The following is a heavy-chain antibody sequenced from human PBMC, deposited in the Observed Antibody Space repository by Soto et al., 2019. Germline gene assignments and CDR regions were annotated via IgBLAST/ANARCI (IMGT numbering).Heavy chain of an antibody. D-gene: IGHD2-15*01. CDR1: GGTFSSYA. CDR2: IIPIFGTA. J-gene: IGHJ6*02. V-gene: IGHV1-69*13. Sequence: SVKVSCKASGGTFSSYAISWVRQAPGQGLEWMGGIIPIFGTANYAQKFQGRVTITADESTSTAYMELSSLRSEDTAVYYCARNGNIVVVVAATVMDYYYGMDVWGQGTTVTVSS. CDR3: ARNGNIVVVVAATVMDYYYGMDV.